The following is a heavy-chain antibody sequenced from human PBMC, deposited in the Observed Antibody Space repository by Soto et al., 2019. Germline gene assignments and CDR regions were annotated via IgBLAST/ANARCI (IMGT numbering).Heavy chain of an antibody. J-gene: IGHJ4*02. CDR2: INPDGSGT. D-gene: IGHD1-26*01. Sequence: PGGSLRLSCATSGFTFSTYWMTWVRQTPGKRLEWVAMINPDGSGTYYMDSVRGRFAISRDNARNSLFLQMNSLRVEDTAVYFCAGDPTTSNSRSFGYWGQGTLVTVSS. V-gene: IGHV3-7*03. CDR3: AGDPTTSNSRSFGY. CDR1: GFTFSTYW.